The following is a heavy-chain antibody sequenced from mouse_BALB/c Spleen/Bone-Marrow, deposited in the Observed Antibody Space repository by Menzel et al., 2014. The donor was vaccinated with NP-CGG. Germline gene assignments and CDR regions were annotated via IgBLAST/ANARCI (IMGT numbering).Heavy chain of an antibody. CDR2: ISSGSSTV. V-gene: IGHV5-17*02. J-gene: IGHJ2*01. Sequence: EVKLMESGGGLVQPGGSRKLSCAASGFTFSSFGMHWVRPAPEKGLEWVAYISSGSSTVYYADKVMGRFTISRDNPKNTLFLQMTSLRSEDTAMYYCARSGSSSGYFDYWGQGTTLTVSS. D-gene: IGHD1-1*01. CDR1: GFTFSSFG. CDR3: ARSGSSSGYFDY.